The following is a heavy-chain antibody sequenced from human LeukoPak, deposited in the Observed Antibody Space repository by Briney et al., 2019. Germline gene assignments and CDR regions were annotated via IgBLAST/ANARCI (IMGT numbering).Heavy chain of an antibody. J-gene: IGHJ3*02. Sequence: ASVKVSCKASGYTFTSYGISWVRQAPGQGLEWMGWISAYNGDTNYAQKLQGRVTMTTDTSTSTAYMELRSLRSDDTAVYYCARDGYIYDSSGPDAFDIWGQGTMVTVSS. CDR2: ISAYNGDT. CDR3: ARDGYIYDSSGPDAFDI. V-gene: IGHV1-18*01. D-gene: IGHD3-22*01. CDR1: GYTFTSYG.